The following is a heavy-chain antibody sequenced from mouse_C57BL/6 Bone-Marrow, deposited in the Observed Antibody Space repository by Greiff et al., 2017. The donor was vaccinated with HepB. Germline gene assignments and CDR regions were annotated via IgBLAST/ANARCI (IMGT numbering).Heavy chain of an antibody. J-gene: IGHJ2*01. V-gene: IGHV1-61*01. CDR2: IYPSDSET. D-gene: IGHD2-1*01. Sequence: VQLQQPGAELVRPGSSVKLSCKASGYTFTSYWMDWVKQRPGQGLEWIGNIYPSDSETHYNQKFKDKATLTVDKSSSPDYMQLSSLTSEDSAVYYCAIEVYYGHWDYIDYWGQGTTLTVSS. CDR3: AIEVYYGHWDYIDY. CDR1: GYTFTSYW.